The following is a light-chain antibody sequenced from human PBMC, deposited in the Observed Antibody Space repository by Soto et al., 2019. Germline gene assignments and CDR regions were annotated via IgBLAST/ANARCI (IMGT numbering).Light chain of an antibody. CDR3: QQYGNSPRT. CDR1: QSVSSSY. V-gene: IGKV3-20*01. CDR2: GAS. Sequence: IVLTQSPGTLSLSPVERATLSFRASQSVSSSYLAWYQQKPGQAPRLLIYGASSRATGIPDRFSGSGSGTDFTLAISRLEPEDFAVYYCQQYGNSPRTFGQGTKVDIK. J-gene: IGKJ1*01.